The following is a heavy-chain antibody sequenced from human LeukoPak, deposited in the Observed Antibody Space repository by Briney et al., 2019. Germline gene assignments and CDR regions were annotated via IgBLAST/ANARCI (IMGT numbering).Heavy chain of an antibody. CDR1: GGSISSYY. Sequence: PSETLSLTCTVSGGSISSYYWSWIRQPPGKGLEWIGYIYYSGSTNYNPSLKSRVTISVDTSKNQFSLKLSSVTAADTAVYYCARGEYYYDGGYWGQGTLVTVSS. V-gene: IGHV4-59*01. CDR3: ARGEYYYDGGY. J-gene: IGHJ4*02. CDR2: IYYSGST. D-gene: IGHD3-22*01.